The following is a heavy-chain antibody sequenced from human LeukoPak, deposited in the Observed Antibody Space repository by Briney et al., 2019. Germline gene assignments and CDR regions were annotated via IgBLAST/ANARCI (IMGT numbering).Heavy chain of an antibody. D-gene: IGHD6-13*01. V-gene: IGHV1-69*05. CDR3: ARGPLAAADYFDY. CDR2: IIPIFGTA. J-gene: IGHJ4*02. CDR1: GGTLSSYA. Sequence: ASVKVSCKASGGTLSSYAISWVRQAPGQGLEWMGGIIPIFGTANYAQKFQGRVTITTDESTSTAYMELSSLRSEDTAVYYCARGPLAAADYFDYWGQGTLVTVSS.